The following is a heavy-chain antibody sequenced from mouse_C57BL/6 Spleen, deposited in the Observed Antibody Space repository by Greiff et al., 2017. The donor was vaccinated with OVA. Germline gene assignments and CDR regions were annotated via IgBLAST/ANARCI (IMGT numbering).Heavy chain of an antibody. CDR1: GFNIKDDY. CDR3: ITYEAY. D-gene: IGHD2-3*01. V-gene: IGHV14-4*01. J-gene: IGHJ3*01. Sequence: EVMLVESGAELVRPGASVKLSCTASGFNIKDDYMHWVKQRPEQGLEWIGWIDPENGDTEYASKFQGKATITADTSSNTAYLQLSSLTSEDTAVYYCITYEAYWGQGTLVTVSA. CDR2: IDPENGDT.